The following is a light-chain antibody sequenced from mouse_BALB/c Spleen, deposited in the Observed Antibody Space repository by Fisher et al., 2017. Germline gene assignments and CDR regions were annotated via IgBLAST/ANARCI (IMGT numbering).Light chain of an antibody. Sequence: IVMTQTTAIMSASLGEKVTMSCRASSSVNYMYWYQQKPGSSPRLLIYDTSNLASGVPVRFSGSGSGTSYSLTISSMEAEDAATYYCQQWSSNPPTFGGGTKLEIK. CDR2: DTS. V-gene: IGKV4-55*01. CDR3: QQWSSNPPT. J-gene: IGKJ2*01. CDR1: SSVNY.